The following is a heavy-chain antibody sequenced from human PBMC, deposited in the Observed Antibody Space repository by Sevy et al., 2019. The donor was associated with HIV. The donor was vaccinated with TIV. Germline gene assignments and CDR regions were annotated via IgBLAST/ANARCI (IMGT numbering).Heavy chain of an antibody. CDR3: TKESLRGTYIRGDFDH. CDR2: ISSDGINH. D-gene: IGHD3-10*02. CDR1: GLNFQTFG. V-gene: IGHV3-30*18. Sequence: GGSLRLSCSAFGLNFQTFGMHWVRQAPGKGPEWLALISSDGINHNYAASVKGRFTIYRDNSKSLLFLQMNSLTPNDTAVYFCTKESLRGTYIRGDFDHWGQGTLVTVSS. J-gene: IGHJ4*02.